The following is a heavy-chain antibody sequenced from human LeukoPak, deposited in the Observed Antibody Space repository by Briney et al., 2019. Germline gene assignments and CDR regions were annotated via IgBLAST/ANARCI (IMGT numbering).Heavy chain of an antibody. Sequence: ASVKVSCKASGYTFTSYYMHWVRQAPGQGLEWMGIINPSGGSTSYAQKFQGRVTMTRDMSTSTDYMELSSLRSEDTAVYYCARSFITIFGVGGGFDPWGQGTLVTVSS. CDR1: GYTFTSYY. J-gene: IGHJ5*02. V-gene: IGHV1-46*01. CDR3: ARSFITIFGVGGGFDP. D-gene: IGHD3-3*01. CDR2: INPSGGST.